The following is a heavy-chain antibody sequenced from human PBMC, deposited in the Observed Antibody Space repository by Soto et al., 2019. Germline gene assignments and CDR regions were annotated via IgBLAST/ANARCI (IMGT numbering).Heavy chain of an antibody. CDR2: INHSGST. CDR3: ARGGMTTIHPAGDYYYYYGMDV. D-gene: IGHD4-17*01. V-gene: IGHV4-34*01. J-gene: IGHJ6*02. CDR1: GGSFSGYY. Sequence: SDTLSLTCADYGGSFSGYYWSRIRQPPGKGLEWIGEINHSGSTNYNPSLKSRVTISVDTSKNQFSLKLSSVTAADTAVYYCARGGMTTIHPAGDYYYYYGMDVWGQGTTVNVSS.